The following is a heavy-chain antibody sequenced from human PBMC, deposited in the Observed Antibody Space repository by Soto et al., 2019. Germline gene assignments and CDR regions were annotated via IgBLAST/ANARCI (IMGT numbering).Heavy chain of an antibody. Sequence: GGSLRLSCAASGFTVSTNDLSWVRQAPGRGLEWVSIIYSVGSTDYADSVKGRFTISRDNSKNTLYIQMNSLRAEDTAVYYCAKDRGFQWEFDYWGQGTLVTVSS. J-gene: IGHJ4*02. CDR2: IYSVGST. V-gene: IGHV3-66*01. CDR3: AKDRGFQWEFDY. CDR1: GFTVSTND. D-gene: IGHD1-26*01.